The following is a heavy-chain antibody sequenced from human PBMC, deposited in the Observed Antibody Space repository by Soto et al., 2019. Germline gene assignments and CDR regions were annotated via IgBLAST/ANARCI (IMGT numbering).Heavy chain of an antibody. D-gene: IGHD6-13*01. CDR1: GDSVSSNSAA. J-gene: IGHJ6*01. V-gene: IGHV6-1*01. CDR3: ARGGCEAAAGGRGPLVMAV. CDR2: TYYRSKWYN. Sequence: PSQTLSLTCAISGDSVSSNSAAWNWIRQSPSRGLEWLGRTYYRSKWYNDYAVSVKSRITINPDTSKNQFSLQLNSVTPEDTAVYYCARGGCEAAAGGRGPLVMAVWGQGTTVIGSS.